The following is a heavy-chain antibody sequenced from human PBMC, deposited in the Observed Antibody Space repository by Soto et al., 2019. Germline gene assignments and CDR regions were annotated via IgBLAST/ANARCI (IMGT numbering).Heavy chain of an antibody. CDR1: GFTFSNYV. Sequence: EVQLLDSGGGLVQPGGSLRLSCAASGFTFSNYVMNWVRQAPGKGLDWVSAISASGGSTYYADSVKGRFTISRDNSKNTLYLQMSSLRAEDTAGYYCAKGPLGSGYDLDSWCQGTLVTVSS. CDR2: ISASGGST. J-gene: IGHJ4*02. V-gene: IGHV3-23*01. D-gene: IGHD5-12*01. CDR3: AKGPLGSGYDLDS.